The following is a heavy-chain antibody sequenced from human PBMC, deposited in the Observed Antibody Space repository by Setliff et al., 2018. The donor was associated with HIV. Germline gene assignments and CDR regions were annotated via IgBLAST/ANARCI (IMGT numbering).Heavy chain of an antibody. CDR3: ARQWAERVMDV. CDR1: GDSITSYY. D-gene: IGHD1-26*01. J-gene: IGHJ6*03. V-gene: IGHV4-59*08. CDR2: IYYSGDT. Sequence: PSETLSLTCNVSGDSITSYYWIWIRQSPGKGLEWIGYIYYSGDTNYNPSLKSRVTMSVDTSKNQFSLKLSSVTAADTAVYYCARQWAERVMDVWGNGTTVTVS.